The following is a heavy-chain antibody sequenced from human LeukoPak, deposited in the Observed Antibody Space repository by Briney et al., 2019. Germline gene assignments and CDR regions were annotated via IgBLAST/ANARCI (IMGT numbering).Heavy chain of an antibody. CDR2: IKSDGSGT. J-gene: IGHJ4*02. Sequence: GGSLRLSCAASXFTFSNYLMSWVRQAPGKGLVWVSRIKSDGSGTTYADSVKGRFTISRDNAKNTLYLQMNSLRAEDTAVYFCAREFRKPSTGDWGQGTLVTVSS. CDR3: AREFRKPSTGD. V-gene: IGHV3-74*01. D-gene: IGHD1-14*01. CDR1: XFTFSNYL.